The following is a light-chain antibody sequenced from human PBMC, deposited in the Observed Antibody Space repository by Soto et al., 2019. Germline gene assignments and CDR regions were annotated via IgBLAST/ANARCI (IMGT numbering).Light chain of an antibody. Sequence: DIQMTQSPSSLSASVGDRVTITCRASQSISNYLNWYQHKPGNSPKVLLYGASILQTGVPSRFSGSGSGTDFTLTIRSLQPEDSATYYCQQSYSTPWTFGQGTKVDI. CDR3: QQSYSTPWT. CDR1: QSISNY. CDR2: GAS. J-gene: IGKJ1*01. V-gene: IGKV1-39*01.